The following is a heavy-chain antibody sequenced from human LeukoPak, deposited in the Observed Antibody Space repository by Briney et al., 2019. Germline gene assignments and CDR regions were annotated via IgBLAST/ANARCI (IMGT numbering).Heavy chain of an antibody. V-gene: IGHV3-30-3*01. D-gene: IGHD5-12*01. CDR2: ISYDGSNK. CDR1: GFTFSSYA. CDR3: ARDLASRGYSGYGGY. J-gene: IGHJ4*02. Sequence: PGRSLRLSCAASGFTFSSYAMHWVRQAPGKGLEWVAVISYDGSNKYYADSVKGRFTISRDNSKNTLYLQMNSLRAEDTAVYYCARDLASRGYSGYGGYWGQGTLVTVSS.